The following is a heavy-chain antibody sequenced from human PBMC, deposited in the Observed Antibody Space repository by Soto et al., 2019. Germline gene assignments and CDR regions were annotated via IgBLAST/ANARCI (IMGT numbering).Heavy chain of an antibody. D-gene: IGHD6-13*01. CDR1: GYTFTSYY. J-gene: IGHJ5*02. V-gene: IGHV1-46*01. CDR3: ARVVRKDSSSWQRINWFDP. CDR2: INPSGGST. Sequence: GASVKVSCKASGYTFTSYYMHWVRQAPGQGLEWMGIINPSGGSTSYAQKFQGRVTMTRDTSTSTVYMELSSLRSEDTAVYYCARVVRKDSSSWQRINWFDPWGQGTLVTVSS.